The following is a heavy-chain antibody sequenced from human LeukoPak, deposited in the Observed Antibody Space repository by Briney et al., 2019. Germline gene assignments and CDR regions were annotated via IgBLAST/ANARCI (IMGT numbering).Heavy chain of an antibody. Sequence: SETLSLTCTVSGGSISSSSYYWGWIRQPPGKGLEWIGSIYYSGSTYYNPSLKSRVTISVDTSKNQFCLKLSSVTAADTAVYYCVRLRPEIMVYAYHYYYYMDVWGKGTTVTVSS. CDR3: VRLRPEIMVYAYHYYYYMDV. D-gene: IGHD2-8*01. CDR2: IYYSGST. CDR1: GGSISSSSYY. J-gene: IGHJ6*03. V-gene: IGHV4-39*07.